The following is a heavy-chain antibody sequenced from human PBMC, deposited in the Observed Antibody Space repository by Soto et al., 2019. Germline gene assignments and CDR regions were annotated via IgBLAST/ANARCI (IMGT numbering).Heavy chain of an antibody. CDR1: GGTFSSYA. D-gene: IGHD2-2*02. Sequence: SGPTLVNPPASVKVSCKASGGTFSSYAISWVRQAPGQGLEWMGGIVPIFGTANYAQKFQGRVTITAGESTSTAYMELSSLRSEDTAVYYCARVVVPAAINPACGMDVWGQGTTVTVSS. J-gene: IGHJ6*02. CDR3: ARVVVPAAINPACGMDV. V-gene: IGHV1-69*13. CDR2: IVPIFGTA.